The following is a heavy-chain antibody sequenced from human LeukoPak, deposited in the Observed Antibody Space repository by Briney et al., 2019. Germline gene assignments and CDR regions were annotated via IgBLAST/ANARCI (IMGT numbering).Heavy chain of an antibody. CDR3: AKGDPDSGSYRQVDY. V-gene: IGHV3-23*01. CDR2: ISGSGGST. D-gene: IGHD1-26*01. J-gene: IGHJ4*02. Sequence: SGGSLRLSCAASGFTFSSYAMSWVRQAPGKGLEWVSAISGSGGSTYYADSVKGRFTISRDNSKNTLYLQMNSLRAEDTAVYYCAKGDPDSGSYRQVDYWGQGTLVTVSS. CDR1: GFTFSSYA.